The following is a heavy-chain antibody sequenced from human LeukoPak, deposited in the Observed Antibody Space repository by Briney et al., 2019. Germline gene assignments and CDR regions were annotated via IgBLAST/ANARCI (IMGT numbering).Heavy chain of an antibody. CDR3: ARDLGVVVVAATLDY. CDR1: GFTFSSYS. J-gene: IGHJ4*02. V-gene: IGHV3-21*01. D-gene: IGHD2-15*01. CDR2: ISSSSSYI. Sequence: GGSLRLSCAASGFTFSSYSMNWVRQAPGKGLEWLSSISSSSSYIYYADSVKGRFTISRDNAKNSLYLQMNSLRAEDTAVYYCARDLGVVVVAATLDYWGQGTLVTVSS.